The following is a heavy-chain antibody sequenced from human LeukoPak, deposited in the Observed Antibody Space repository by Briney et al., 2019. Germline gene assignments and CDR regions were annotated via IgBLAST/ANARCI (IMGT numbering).Heavy chain of an antibody. J-gene: IGHJ6*02. Sequence: PGGSLRLSCAASGFTFSSYAMSWVRQAPGKGLEWVSAISGSGGSTYYADSVKGRFTISRDNSKNTLYLQMNSLRAEDTAVYYCAREEYYYDSSGYYPDLYYYYGMDVWGQGTTVTVSS. CDR2: ISGSGGST. D-gene: IGHD3-22*01. V-gene: IGHV3-23*01. CDR1: GFTFSSYA. CDR3: AREEYYYDSSGYYPDLYYYYGMDV.